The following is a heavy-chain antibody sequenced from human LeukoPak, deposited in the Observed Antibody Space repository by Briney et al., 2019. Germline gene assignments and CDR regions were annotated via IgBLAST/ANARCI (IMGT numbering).Heavy chain of an antibody. J-gene: IGHJ4*02. CDR3: ARDTNYGDYYFDY. D-gene: IGHD4-17*01. Sequence: GGSLRLSCAASGFTFSSYAMSWVRQAPGKGLEWVSAISGSGGSTYYADSVKGRFTISRDNSKNTLYLQMNSLRAEDTAVYYCARDTNYGDYYFDYWGQGTLVTVSS. CDR2: ISGSGGST. CDR1: GFTFSSYA. V-gene: IGHV3-23*01.